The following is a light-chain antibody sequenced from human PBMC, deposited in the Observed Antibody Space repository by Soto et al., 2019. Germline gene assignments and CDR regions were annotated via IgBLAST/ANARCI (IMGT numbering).Light chain of an antibody. CDR2: EVS. V-gene: IGLV2-14*01. CDR1: TSDVGAYNY. J-gene: IGLJ1*01. Sequence: QSALTQPAYVAGSPGQSITISCTGSTSDVGAYNYVSWYKHHPGQAPQLMIYEVSNRPSGVSNRFSGSKSGNTASLTISGLQADDEGDYYCSSKTSSSSPFVFGTGTKVTVL. CDR3: SSKTSSSSPFV.